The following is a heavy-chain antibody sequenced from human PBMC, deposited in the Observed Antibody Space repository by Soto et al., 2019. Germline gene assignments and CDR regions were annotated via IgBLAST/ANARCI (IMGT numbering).Heavy chain of an antibody. CDR3: AKDRGSGSYYYGMDV. J-gene: IGHJ6*02. CDR2: ISYDGSNK. V-gene: IGHV3-30*18. Sequence: QVQLVESGGGVVQPGRSLRLSCAASGFTFSNYAMHWVRQAPGKGLEWVTVISYDGSNKYYADSVKGRFTISRDNSKNTLYLQMNSLRAEDTAMYYCAKDRGSGSYYYGMDVRGQGTTVTVSS. CDR1: GFTFSNYA. D-gene: IGHD3-10*01.